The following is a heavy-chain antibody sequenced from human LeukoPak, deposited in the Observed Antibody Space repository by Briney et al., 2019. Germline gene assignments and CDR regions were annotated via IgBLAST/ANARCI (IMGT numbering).Heavy chain of an antibody. CDR1: GSTVTSNY. CDR3: AKDGGLWVSAHWGDS. CDR2: IFSGGAT. Sequence: GGSLRLSCAVSGSTVTSNYMNWLRQPPGKGLEWVSVIFSGGATGYADSVKGRFTVSRDNSKDTLFLQMNSLRAEDTAVYYCAKDGGLWVSAHWGDSWGRGTLVTVSS. J-gene: IGHJ4*02. D-gene: IGHD7-27*01. V-gene: IGHV3-53*01.